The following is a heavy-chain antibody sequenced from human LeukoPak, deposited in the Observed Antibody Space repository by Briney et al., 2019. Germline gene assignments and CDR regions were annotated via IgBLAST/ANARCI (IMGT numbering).Heavy chain of an antibody. CDR3: ARALLAMVDY. CDR1: GGSISSSSYY. V-gene: IGHV4-39*07. CDR2: FYYSGNT. D-gene: IGHD5-18*01. Sequence: SETLSLTCTVSGGSISSSSYYWGWLRQPPGKGLEWIGNFYYSGNTYYNPSLKSRVTISVDRSKNQFSLKLSSVTAADTAVYYCARALLAMVDYWGQGTLVTVSS. J-gene: IGHJ4*02.